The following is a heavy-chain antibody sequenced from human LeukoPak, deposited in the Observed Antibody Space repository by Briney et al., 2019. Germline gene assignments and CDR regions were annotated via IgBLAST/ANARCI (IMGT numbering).Heavy chain of an antibody. CDR2: ISSSSSYI. J-gene: IGHJ4*02. V-gene: IGHV3-21*01. CDR3: ARDPPSYYDSGAFDY. CDR1: EFTFSSYS. Sequence: GGSLRLSCAASEFTFSSYSMNWVRQAPGKGLEWVSSISSSSSYIYYADSVKGRFTISRDNAKNSLYLQMNSLRAEDTAVYYCARDPPSYYDSGAFDYWGQGTLVTVSS. D-gene: IGHD3-22*01.